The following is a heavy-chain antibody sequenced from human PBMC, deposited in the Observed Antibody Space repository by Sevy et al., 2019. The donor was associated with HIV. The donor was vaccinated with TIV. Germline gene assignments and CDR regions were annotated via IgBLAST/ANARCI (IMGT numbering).Heavy chain of an antibody. CDR2: ISSSGTK. CDR1: GFIFSDYNY. D-gene: IGHD2-2*01. V-gene: IGHV3-11*01. J-gene: IGHJ3*02. CDR3: VSPPKRCTSTSCPFDAFYM. Sequence: GGSLRLSCAASGFIFSDYNYIIWIRQSPGKGLEWVSYISSSGTKYYRESVKGRFTVSRDNAKNSLYLQTNSLRVEDTALYYCVSPPKRCTSTSCPFDAFYMWGQGTMVTVSS.